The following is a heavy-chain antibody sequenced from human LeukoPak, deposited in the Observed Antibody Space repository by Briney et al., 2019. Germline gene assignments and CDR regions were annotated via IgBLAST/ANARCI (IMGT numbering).Heavy chain of an antibody. Sequence: PGGSLSLSCAASGFTFSSYAMSWVRQAPGKGLEWVSAISGSGGSTYYADSVKGRFTISRDNSKNTLYLQMNSLRAEDTAVYYCAKLSSPKCSYGTDLDYWGQGTLVTVSS. D-gene: IGHD5-18*01. V-gene: IGHV3-23*01. CDR3: AKLSSPKCSYGTDLDY. CDR1: GFTFSSYA. CDR2: ISGSGGST. J-gene: IGHJ4*02.